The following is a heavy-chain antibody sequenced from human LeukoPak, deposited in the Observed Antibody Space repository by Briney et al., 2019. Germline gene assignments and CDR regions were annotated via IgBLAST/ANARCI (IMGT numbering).Heavy chain of an antibody. CDR2: IVGSGGST. CDR1: GFTFSTYA. D-gene: IGHD1-1*01. J-gene: IGHJ3*01. CDR3: AKDSSNDWRWGAFDV. V-gene: IGHV3-23*01. Sequence: GGSLRLSCAASGFTFSTYALSWVRQAPGKGLEWVSSIVGSGGSTFYADSVKGRFSISRDNSKHTLYLQMSTLRADDTAVYYCAKDSSNDWRWGAFDVWGQGTMVTVSS.